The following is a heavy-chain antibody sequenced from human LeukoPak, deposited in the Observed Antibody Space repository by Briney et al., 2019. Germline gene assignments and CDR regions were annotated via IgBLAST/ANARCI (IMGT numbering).Heavy chain of an antibody. CDR1: GFTFSSYA. D-gene: IGHD3-10*01. CDR3: AKDRRAGSYDY. CDR2: INYSGGST. V-gene: IGHV3-23*01. Sequence: GGSLRLSCAASGFTFSSYAMSWVHQAPGKGLEWVSAINYSGGSTYYADSVKGRFTISRDNSKNTLYLQMNSLRAEDTAVYYCAKDRRAGSYDYWGQEPWSPSPQ. J-gene: IGHJ4*01.